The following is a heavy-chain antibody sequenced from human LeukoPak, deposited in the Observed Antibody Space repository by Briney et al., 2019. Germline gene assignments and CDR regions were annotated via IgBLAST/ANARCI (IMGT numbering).Heavy chain of an antibody. V-gene: IGHV3-23*01. CDR3: AKDMVRGVIIQDPRYYYYGMDV. CDR1: GFTFSSYA. Sequence: GGSLRLSCAASGFTFSSYAMSWVRQAPGKGLGWVSAISGSGGSTYYADSVKGRFTISRDNSKNTLYLQMNSLRAEDTAVYYCAKDMVRGVIIQDPRYYYYGMDVWGQGTTVTVSS. J-gene: IGHJ6*02. CDR2: ISGSGGST. D-gene: IGHD3-10*01.